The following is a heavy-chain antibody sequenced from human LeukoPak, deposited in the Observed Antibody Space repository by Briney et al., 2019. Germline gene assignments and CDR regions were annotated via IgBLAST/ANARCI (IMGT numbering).Heavy chain of an antibody. Sequence: SETLSLTCTVSGASISSYYWSWIRQPPGKGLEWIGYIYYSGSTYYNPSLKSRATISVDTSKNQFSLKLSSVTAADTAVYYCARDYYYYGMDVWGQGTTVTVSS. V-gene: IGHV4-59*06. CDR3: ARDYYYYGMDV. CDR2: IYYSGST. CDR1: GASISSYY. J-gene: IGHJ6*02.